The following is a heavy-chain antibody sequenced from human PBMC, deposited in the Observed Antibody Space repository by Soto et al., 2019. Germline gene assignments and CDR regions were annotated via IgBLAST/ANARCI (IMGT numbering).Heavy chain of an antibody. CDR1: GFTFSSFW. CDR3: TRHGSGDYFLFDP. D-gene: IGHD4-17*01. CDR2: ASPDGTST. Sequence: EVQLVESGGGLVQPGGSLRLSCAASGFTFSSFWMHWVRQAPGKGLEWVSRASPDGTSTSYADSVKGRFTISRDNATNKLFMQMNSLRAEDTAVYYCTRHGSGDYFLFDPWGQGSLVTVSS. J-gene: IGHJ5*02. V-gene: IGHV3-74*01.